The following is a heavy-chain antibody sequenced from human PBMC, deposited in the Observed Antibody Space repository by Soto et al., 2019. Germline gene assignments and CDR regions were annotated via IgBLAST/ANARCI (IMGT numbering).Heavy chain of an antibody. CDR1: GGSISGSSCY. Sequence: SETLSLTCAVSGGSISGSSCYWCWIRPHPEKGLESIGYTHYSGGTDYNPSLQSRVTMAVDTSKNQVSLKLTSVTAADTAVYYCARDRSTYGGGGTGEVKENWFDPWGQGALVTVSS. V-gene: IGHV4-39*07. D-gene: IGHD2-8*01. J-gene: IGHJ5*02. CDR3: ARDRSTYGGGGTGEVKENWFDP. CDR2: THYSGGT.